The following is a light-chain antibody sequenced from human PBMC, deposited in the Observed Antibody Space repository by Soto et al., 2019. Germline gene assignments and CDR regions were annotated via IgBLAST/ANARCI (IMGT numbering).Light chain of an antibody. V-gene: IGKV3-20*01. CDR1: QSVSRNF. Sequence: ENVLTQSPGTLSLSPGERATLSCRASQSVSRNFLAWYQQKPGQAPRLLIYHASNRATGIPDRFSSSGSGTDFTLTISRLEPEDFAMYYCQQYDSARRTFGQGTNLEIK. CDR2: HAS. J-gene: IGKJ2*01. CDR3: QQYDSARRT.